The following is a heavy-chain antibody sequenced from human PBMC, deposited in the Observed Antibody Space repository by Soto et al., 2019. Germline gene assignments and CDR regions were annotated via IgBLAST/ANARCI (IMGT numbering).Heavy chain of an antibody. D-gene: IGHD3-22*01. CDR2: IKRKTDGGTT. J-gene: IGHJ4*02. Sequence: EVQLVESGGGLVQPGGSLRLSCAASGFTFSNAWMSWVRQAPGKGLEWVGRIKRKTDGGTTDYAAPVKGRFTISRDDSKNTLYLQMNSLKTEDTAVYYCTTGLSSGYYSFDYWGQGTLVTVSS. CDR3: TTGLSSGYYSFDY. V-gene: IGHV3-15*01. CDR1: GFTFSNAW.